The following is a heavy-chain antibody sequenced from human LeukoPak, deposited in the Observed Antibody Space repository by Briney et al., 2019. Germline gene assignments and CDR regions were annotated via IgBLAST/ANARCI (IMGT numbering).Heavy chain of an antibody. V-gene: IGHV4-39*01. D-gene: IGHD1-26*01. J-gene: IGHJ4*02. CDR3: ASLRERSYYARGFHY. CDR1: GGSISSSSYY. CDR2: IYYSGST. Sequence: PSETLSLTCTVSGGSISSSSYYWGWIRQPPGKGLEWIGSIYYSGSTYYKSSLKSRVTVSVGTSKNQFSLKLSSVTAADTAVYYCASLRERSYYARGFHYWGQGTRVTVSS.